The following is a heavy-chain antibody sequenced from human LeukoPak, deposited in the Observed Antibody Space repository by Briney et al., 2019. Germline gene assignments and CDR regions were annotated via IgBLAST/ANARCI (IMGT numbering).Heavy chain of an antibody. D-gene: IGHD5-24*01. CDR2: IYYSGST. CDR3: ARGERDGYNYGAFDI. Sequence: SETLSLTCTVSGGSISSYYWSWIRQPPGKGLEWIGSIYYSGSTYYNPSLKSRVTISVDTSKSQFSLKLSSVTAADTAVYYCARGERDGYNYGAFDIWGQGTMVTVSS. J-gene: IGHJ3*02. CDR1: GGSISSYY. V-gene: IGHV4-59*12.